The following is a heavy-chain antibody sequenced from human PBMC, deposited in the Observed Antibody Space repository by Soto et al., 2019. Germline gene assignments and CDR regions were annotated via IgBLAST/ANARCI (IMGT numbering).Heavy chain of an antibody. CDR1: GFTFSSYA. J-gene: IGHJ4*02. D-gene: IGHD3-10*01. Sequence: GGSLRLSCAASGFTFSSYAMSWVRQAPGKGLEWVSAISGSGGSTYYADSVKGRFTISRDNSKNTLYLQMNSLRAEDTAVYYCAKDAVTMVRGVIRHDYWGQGTLVTVSS. CDR3: AKDAVTMVRGVIRHDY. CDR2: ISGSGGST. V-gene: IGHV3-23*01.